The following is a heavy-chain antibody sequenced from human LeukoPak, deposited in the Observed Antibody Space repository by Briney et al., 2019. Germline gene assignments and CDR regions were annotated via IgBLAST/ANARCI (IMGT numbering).Heavy chain of an antibody. CDR3: ARVNYYGSGSCFDY. V-gene: IGHV3-48*01. J-gene: IGHJ4*02. CDR1: GFTFSSYG. CDR2: ISSSSSTI. D-gene: IGHD3-10*01. Sequence: GGSLRLSCAASGFTFSSYGMNWVRQAPGKGLQWVSYISSSSSTIYYADSVKGRFTISRDNAKNSLYLQMNSLRAEDTAVYYCARVNYYGSGSCFDYWGQGTLVTVSS.